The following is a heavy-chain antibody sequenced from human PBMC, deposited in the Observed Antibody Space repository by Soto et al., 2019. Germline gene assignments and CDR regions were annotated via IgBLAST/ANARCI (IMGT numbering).Heavy chain of an antibody. CDR2: ISSNGGST. Sequence: PGGSLRLSCAASGFTFSSYAMHWVRQAPGKGLEYVSAISSNGGSTCYANSVKGRFTISRDNSKNTLYLQMGSLRAEDMAVYYCARKVVVAATGAFDIWGQGTMVTVSS. J-gene: IGHJ3*02. CDR3: ARKVVVAATGAFDI. D-gene: IGHD2-15*01. CDR1: GFTFSSYA. V-gene: IGHV3-64*01.